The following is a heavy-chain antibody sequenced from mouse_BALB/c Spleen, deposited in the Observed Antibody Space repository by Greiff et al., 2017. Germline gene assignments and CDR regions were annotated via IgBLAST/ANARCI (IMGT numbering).Heavy chain of an antibody. J-gene: IGHJ4*01. Sequence: EVKLVESGGGLVKPGGSLKLSCAASGFTFSDYSMSWVRQTPEKRLEWVATISDGGSYTYYPDSVKGRFTISRDNAKNNLYLQMSSLKSEDTAMYYCARDYYGSSYAMDYWGQGTSVTVSS. CDR3: ARDYYGSSYAMDY. CDR2: ISDGGSYT. D-gene: IGHD1-1*01. V-gene: IGHV5-4*02. CDR1: GFTFSDYS.